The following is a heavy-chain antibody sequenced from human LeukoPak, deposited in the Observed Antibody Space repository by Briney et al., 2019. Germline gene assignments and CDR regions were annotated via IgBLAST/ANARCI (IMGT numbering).Heavy chain of an antibody. CDR1: RYTFTGYY. J-gene: IGHJ6*03. D-gene: IGHD6-19*01. Sequence: ASVKVSCKASRYTFTGYYMHWVRQAPGQGLEWMGWINPNSGGTNYAQKFQGRVTMTRDTSISTAYMELSRLRSDDTAVYYCARVGIAVAGTYYYYYMDVWGKGTTVTISS. CDR2: INPNSGGT. V-gene: IGHV1-2*02. CDR3: ARVGIAVAGTYYYYYMDV.